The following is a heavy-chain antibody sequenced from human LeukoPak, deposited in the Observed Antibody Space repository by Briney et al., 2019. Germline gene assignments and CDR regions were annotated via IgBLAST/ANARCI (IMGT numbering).Heavy chain of an antibody. CDR1: GASIISSSYY. V-gene: IGHV4-39*01. CDR3: ARRAYSSGAH. J-gene: IGHJ4*02. Sequence: SETLSLTCAVSGASIISSSYYWGWIRQPPGKGLEWIGSIYYSGSTNYNPSLKSRVTISADTSKNQSSLKLSSVTAADTAVYYCARRAYSSGAHWGQGTLVTVSS. D-gene: IGHD6-19*01. CDR2: IYYSGST.